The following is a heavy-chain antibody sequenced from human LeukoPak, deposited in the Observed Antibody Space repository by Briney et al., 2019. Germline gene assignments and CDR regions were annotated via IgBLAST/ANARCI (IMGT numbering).Heavy chain of an antibody. CDR1: GLTFDDYG. CDR2: INWNGGST. V-gene: IGHV3-20*04. J-gene: IGHJ4*02. CDR3: ARDQVFWSGYFFDY. D-gene: IGHD3-3*01. Sequence: TGGSLRLSCAASGLTFDDYGMSWVRQAPGKGLEWVSGINWNGGSTGYADSVKGRFTISRDNAKNSLYLQMNSLRAEDTALYYCARDQVFWSGYFFDYWGQGTLVTVSS.